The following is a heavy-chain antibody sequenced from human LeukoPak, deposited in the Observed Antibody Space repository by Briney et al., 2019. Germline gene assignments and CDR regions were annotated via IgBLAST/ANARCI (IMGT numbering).Heavy chain of an antibody. V-gene: IGHV3-23*01. CDR2: ISDSGANT. CDR1: GFTFSTYA. Sequence: GGSLRLSCAASGFTFSTYAMSWVRQAPGKGLEWVSTISDSGANTYYADSVRGRFTISRDNSKNTLYLQKNSLRADDTAIYYCAKGFDYWGQGTLVTVSS. J-gene: IGHJ4*02. CDR3: AKGFDY.